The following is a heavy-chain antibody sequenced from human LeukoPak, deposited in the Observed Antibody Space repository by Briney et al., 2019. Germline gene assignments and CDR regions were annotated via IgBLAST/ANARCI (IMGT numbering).Heavy chain of an antibody. CDR3: ARADMDYYYYYGMDV. CDR2: IYYSGSI. V-gene: IGHV4-31*03. J-gene: IGHJ6*02. CDR1: GGSISSGGYY. Sequence: SQTLSLTCTVSGGSISSGGYYWSWIRQHPGKGLEWIGYIYYSGSIYYNPSLKSRVTISVDTSKNQFSLKLSSVTAADTAVYYCARADMDYYYYYGMDVWGQGTTVTVSS. D-gene: IGHD5-18*01.